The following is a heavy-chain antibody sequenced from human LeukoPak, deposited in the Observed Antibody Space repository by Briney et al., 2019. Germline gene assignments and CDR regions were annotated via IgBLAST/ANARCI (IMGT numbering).Heavy chain of an antibody. CDR2: ISSSSSYI. Sequence: GGSLRLSCAASGFTFSSYSMNWVRQAPGKGLEWVSSISSSSSYIYYADSVKGRFTISRDNAKNSLYLQMNSLRAEDTAVYYCARDLITIFGVAIRMAFDIWGQGTMVTVSS. CDR1: GFTFSSYS. J-gene: IGHJ3*02. D-gene: IGHD3-3*01. V-gene: IGHV3-21*01. CDR3: ARDLITIFGVAIRMAFDI.